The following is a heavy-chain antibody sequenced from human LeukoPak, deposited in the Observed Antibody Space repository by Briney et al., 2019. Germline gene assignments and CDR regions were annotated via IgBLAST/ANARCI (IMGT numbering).Heavy chain of an antibody. V-gene: IGHV3-NL1*01. D-gene: IGHD3-22*01. CDR3: ARRAGDYSHPYDY. Sequence: GGSLRLSCAASGFTFNNYGMHGVRQAPGKGLEWVSFIYSGGDTYYADSVKGRFTISRDNSKNTFHLQMNSLRAEDTAVYYCARRAGDYSHPYDYWGQGTLVTVSS. CDR2: IYSGGDT. CDR1: GFTFNNYG. J-gene: IGHJ4*02.